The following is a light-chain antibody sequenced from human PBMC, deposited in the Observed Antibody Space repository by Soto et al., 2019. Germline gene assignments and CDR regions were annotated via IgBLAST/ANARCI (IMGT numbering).Light chain of an antibody. Sequence: DIQMTQSPSSLSASVGDRVTITCQASLDISNYLNWYQQKPGKAPKLLIYDASNLETGAPSRFSGSGSGTDFTFTISGLQPEDIATYYCQQYDNVPWTFGQGTKVEIK. J-gene: IGKJ1*01. CDR2: DAS. CDR1: LDISNY. V-gene: IGKV1-33*01. CDR3: QQYDNVPWT.